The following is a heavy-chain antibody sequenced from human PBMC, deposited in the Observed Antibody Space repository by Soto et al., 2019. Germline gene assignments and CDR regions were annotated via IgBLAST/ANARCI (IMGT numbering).Heavy chain of an antibody. CDR2: INAGNGNT. CDR1: GYTFTTYA. CDR3: STIAVVGW. J-gene: IGHJ4*02. D-gene: IGHD6-19*01. V-gene: IGHV1-3*01. Sequence: QVQLVQSGAEVKKPGASVKVSCKASGYTFTTYAIHWVRQAPGQRLEWMGWINAGNGNTKYSQKFQGRVTITSDTSASTAYMELSSLRSEDTAVYYCSTIAVVGWWGQGTLVTVSA.